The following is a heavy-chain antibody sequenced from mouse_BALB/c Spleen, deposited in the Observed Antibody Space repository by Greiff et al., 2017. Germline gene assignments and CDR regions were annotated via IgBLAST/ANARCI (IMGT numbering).Heavy chain of an antibody. CDR3: ARRGLWTLYYAMDY. J-gene: IGHJ4*01. Sequence: EVQRVESGGGLVQPGGSRKLSCAASGFTFSSFGMHWVRQAPEKGLEWVAYISSGSSTIYYADTVKGRFTISRDNPKNTLFLQMTSLRSEDTAMYYCARRGLWTLYYAMDYWGQGTSVTVSS. CDR2: ISSGSSTI. D-gene: IGHD3-1*01. CDR1: GFTFSSFG. V-gene: IGHV5-17*02.